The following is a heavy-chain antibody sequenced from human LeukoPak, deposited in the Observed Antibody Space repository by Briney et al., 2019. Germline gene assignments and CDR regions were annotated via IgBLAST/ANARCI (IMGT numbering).Heavy chain of an antibody. Sequence: GGSLRLSCAASGFTFSTYGLHWVRQAPGKGLEWVAIISYDGTKKYYADSVKGRFTLSRENSKKTGFLQMNSLRAEDTAMYYCARAGYDFWSAPTWPGTFDYWGQGTLVTVSS. CDR2: ISYDGTKK. D-gene: IGHD3-3*01. CDR1: GFTFSTYG. J-gene: IGHJ4*02. CDR3: ARAGYDFWSAPTWPGTFDY. V-gene: IGHV3-30-3*01.